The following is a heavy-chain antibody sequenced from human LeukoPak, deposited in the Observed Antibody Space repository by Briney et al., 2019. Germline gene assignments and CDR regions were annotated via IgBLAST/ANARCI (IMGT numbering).Heavy chain of an antibody. V-gene: IGHV1-46*01. CDR3: AREGGTRNWNYKTATTDY. J-gene: IGHJ4*02. Sequence: ASVKVSCKASGYTFTSYYMHWVRQAPGQGLEWMGIINPSGGSTSYAQKFQGRVTMTTDTSTSTAYMELRSLGSDDTAVYYCAREGGTRNWNYKTATTDYWGQGTLVTVSS. D-gene: IGHD1-7*01. CDR1: GYTFTSYY. CDR2: INPSGGST.